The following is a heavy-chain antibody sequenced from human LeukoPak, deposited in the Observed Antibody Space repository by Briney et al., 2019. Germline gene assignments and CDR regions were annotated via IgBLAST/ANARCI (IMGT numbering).Heavy chain of an antibody. CDR2: INTNTGNP. CDR1: GYTFTSYA. Sequence: GASVKVSCKASGYTFTSYAMNWVRQAPGQGLEWMGWINTNTGNPTYAQGFTGRFVFSLDTSVSTAYLQISSLKAEDTAVYYCARDPPSLMATMVAYYMDVWGKGTTVTVSS. D-gene: IGHD5-24*01. CDR3: ARDPPSLMATMVAYYMDV. J-gene: IGHJ6*03. V-gene: IGHV7-4-1*02.